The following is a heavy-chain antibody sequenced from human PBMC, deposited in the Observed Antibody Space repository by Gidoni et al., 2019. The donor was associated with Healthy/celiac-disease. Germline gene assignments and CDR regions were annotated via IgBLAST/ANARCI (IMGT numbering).Heavy chain of an antibody. CDR1: GLTFSSYC. CDR2: IWYDGSNK. D-gene: IGHD3-22*01. V-gene: IGHV3-33*01. J-gene: IGHJ4*02. CDR3: ARADNYDSSGFDY. Sequence: QVQLVESGGGVVQPGRSLRLRCAASGLTFSSYCMHWVRQDPGKGLEWVAVIWYDGSNKYYADSVKGRFTISRDNSKNTLYLQMNSLRAEDTAVYYCARADNYDSSGFDYWGQGTLVTVSS.